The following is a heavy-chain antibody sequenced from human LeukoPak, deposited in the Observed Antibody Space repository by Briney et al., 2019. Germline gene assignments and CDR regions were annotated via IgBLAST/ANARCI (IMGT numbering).Heavy chain of an antibody. CDR2: INPNNGGT. CDR3: AKGEMPSFDY. CDR1: GYTFTGYY. D-gene: IGHD5-24*01. Sequence: ASVKVSCKASGYTFTGYYMHWVRQAPGQGLEWMGRINPNNGGTNYAQKFQGRVTLTRDTSFSTAYMELTRLRSDDTAVYYCAKGEMPSFDYWGQGTLVTVSS. J-gene: IGHJ4*02. V-gene: IGHV1-2*06.